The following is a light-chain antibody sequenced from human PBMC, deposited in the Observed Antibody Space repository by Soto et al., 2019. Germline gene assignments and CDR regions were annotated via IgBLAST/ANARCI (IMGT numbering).Light chain of an antibody. V-gene: IGLV2-14*01. CDR1: SSDVGGYNY. CDR3: SSYTSSSTLWV. Sequence: QSALTQPASVSGSPGQSITISCTGTSSDVGGYNYVSWYQQHPGKAPKLMIYDVSNRPSGVSNRFSCSKSGNTASLTISGLQAEDEADYYCSSYTSSSTLWVFGTGTKVTVL. CDR2: DVS. J-gene: IGLJ1*01.